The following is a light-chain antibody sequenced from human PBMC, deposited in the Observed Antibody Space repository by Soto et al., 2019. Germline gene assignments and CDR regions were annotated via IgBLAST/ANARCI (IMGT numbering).Light chain of an antibody. V-gene: IGKV3-15*01. Sequence: ETVMTQSPGTLSVSLGERATLSCRASQSVSIHLAWYQQKPGQAPRLLIYDTSTRATGIPARFSGSGSGTEFTLTISSLHSEDFAVYYCQQYSNWPPITFGQGTRLEIK. CDR1: QSVSIH. J-gene: IGKJ5*01. CDR3: QQYSNWPPIT. CDR2: DTS.